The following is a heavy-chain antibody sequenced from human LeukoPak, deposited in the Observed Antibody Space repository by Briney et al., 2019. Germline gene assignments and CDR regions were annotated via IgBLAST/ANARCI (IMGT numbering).Heavy chain of an antibody. CDR2: ISGSGLMT. J-gene: IGHJ4*02. D-gene: IGHD1-26*01. CDR3: AKDRSIGTYYTFDH. V-gene: IGHV3-23*01. CDR1: GFTFSDYA. Sequence: GGSLRLSCAASGFTFSDYAKTWVRQAPGKGLEWVATISGSGLMTYYADSVKGRFTVSGDNSKNTLYLQMSSLTAADTAVYYCAKDRSIGTYYTFDHWGQGTLVTVSS.